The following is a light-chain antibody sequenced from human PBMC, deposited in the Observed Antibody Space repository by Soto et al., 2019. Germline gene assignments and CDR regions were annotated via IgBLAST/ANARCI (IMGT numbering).Light chain of an antibody. CDR2: GAS. CDR1: QSVSSN. CDR3: QQYNNWHLLT. J-gene: IGKJ4*01. Sequence: VLTQSPATLSVSPVERATLSCRASQSVSSNLAWYQQKPGQAPRLLVYGASTRATGIPARFSGSGSGTEFTLTISSLQSEDFAVYYCQQYNNWHLLTFGGGTKVDIK. V-gene: IGKV3-15*01.